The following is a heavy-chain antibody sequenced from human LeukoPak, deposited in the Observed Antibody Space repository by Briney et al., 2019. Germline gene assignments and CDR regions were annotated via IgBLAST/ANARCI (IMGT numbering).Heavy chain of an antibody. J-gene: IGHJ4*02. CDR1: GSSISSYY. D-gene: IGHD6-6*01. Sequence: SETLSLTCTVAGSSISSYYWSWIRQPPGKGLELIGFIYYGGSTNYNPSLKSRVTISVDTSKNQFSLELSSVTASDTAVYYCARRGSSSSLDYWGQGTLVTVSS. CDR3: ARRGSSSSLDY. V-gene: IGHV4-59*08. CDR2: IYYGGST.